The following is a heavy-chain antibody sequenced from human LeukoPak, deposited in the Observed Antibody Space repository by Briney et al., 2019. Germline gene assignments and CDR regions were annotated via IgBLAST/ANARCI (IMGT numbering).Heavy chain of an antibody. V-gene: IGHV4-4*09. CDR2: IYTSGST. J-gene: IGHJ4*02. Sequence: SETLSLTCTVSGGSISSYYWSWIRQPPGKGLEWIGYIYTSGSTNYNPSLKSRVTISVDTSKNQFSLKLSSVTAADTAVYYCAREWGSSYPYYFDYWGQGTLVTVSS. CDR1: GGSISSYY. CDR3: AREWGSSYPYYFDY. D-gene: IGHD6-6*01.